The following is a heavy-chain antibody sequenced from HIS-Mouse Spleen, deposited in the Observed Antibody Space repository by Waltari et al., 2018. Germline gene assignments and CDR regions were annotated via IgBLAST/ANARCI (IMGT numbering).Heavy chain of an antibody. J-gene: IGHJ4*02. CDR2: ISYDGSNK. D-gene: IGHD6-19*01. Sequence: QVQLVESGGGVVQPGWSLRLSCAASGFTFSRFGRPWFRQAPGKGLEWVEVISYDGSNKYYADSVKGRFTISRDNSKNTLYLQMNSLRAEDTAVYYCAKDSSGWYFDYWGQGTLVTVSS. V-gene: IGHV3-30*18. CDR1: GFTFSRFG. CDR3: AKDSSGWYFDY.